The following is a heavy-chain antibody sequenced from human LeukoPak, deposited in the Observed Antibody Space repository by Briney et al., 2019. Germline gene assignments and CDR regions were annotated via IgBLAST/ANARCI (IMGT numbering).Heavy chain of an antibody. CDR2: MNPNSGNT. Sequence: ASVKVSCKASGYTFTSYDINWVRQATGQGLEWMGWMNPNSGNTGYAQKFQGRVTMTRNTSISTAYMELSSLRSKDTAVYYCARGRYSNRGFDYWGQGTLVTVSS. CDR1: GYTFTSYD. CDR3: ARGRYSNRGFDY. D-gene: IGHD5-12*01. J-gene: IGHJ4*02. V-gene: IGHV1-8*01.